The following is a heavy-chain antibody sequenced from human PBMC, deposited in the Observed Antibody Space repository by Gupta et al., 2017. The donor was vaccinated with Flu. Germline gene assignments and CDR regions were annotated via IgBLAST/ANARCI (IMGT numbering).Heavy chain of an antibody. Sequence: GKGLEWGSASSSRGTNTYYADSVKGRFTITRDSSNNTLYLQMNSLRAEDTAVYCCAKERVSRIASSYYYFRDVWGKGTTVTVSS. V-gene: IGHV3-23*01. CDR2: SSSRGTNT. CDR3: AKERVSRIASSYYYFRDV. D-gene: IGHD2-21*01. J-gene: IGHJ6*03.